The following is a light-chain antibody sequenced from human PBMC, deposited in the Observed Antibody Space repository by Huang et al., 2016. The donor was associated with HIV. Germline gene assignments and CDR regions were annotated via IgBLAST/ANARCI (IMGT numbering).Light chain of an antibody. CDR2: DAS. V-gene: IGKV3-11*01. CDR3: QQRSNWPPEFT. CDR1: QSVSSY. Sequence: EIVLTQSPATLSFSLGERATLSCRASQSVSSYLAWYQQKPGHAPRLLIYDASNRATGIPARFSGSGSGTDFTLTISSLEPEDFAVYYCQQRSNWPPEFTFGPGTKVDIK. J-gene: IGKJ3*01.